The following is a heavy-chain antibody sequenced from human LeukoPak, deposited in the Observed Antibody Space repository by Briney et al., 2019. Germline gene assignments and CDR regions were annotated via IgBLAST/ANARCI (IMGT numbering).Heavy chain of an antibody. J-gene: IGHJ4*02. D-gene: IGHD2-2*01. Sequence: SVKVSCKASGGTFSSYAISWVRQAPGQGLELMGGLIPIFGNANYEQKFKDRVTITAAESTNTAYMELSSLRSEDTAVYYCARVSRYCSSTSCSYYFDYWGQGTLVTVSS. V-gene: IGHV1-69*01. CDR3: ARVSRYCSSTSCSYYFDY. CDR1: GGTFSSYA. CDR2: LIPIFGNA.